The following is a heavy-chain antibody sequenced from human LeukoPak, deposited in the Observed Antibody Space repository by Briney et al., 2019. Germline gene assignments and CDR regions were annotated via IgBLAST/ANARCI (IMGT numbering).Heavy chain of an antibody. V-gene: IGHV1-18*01. CDR1: GYTFTSYG. CDR3: ARDTYIVVVPAAIPSWYYYMDV. CDR2: ISAYNGNT. Sequence: ASVKVSCKASGYTFTSYGISWVRQAPGQGLEWMGWISAYNGNTNYAQKLQGRDTMTTDTSTSTAYMELRSLRSDDTAVYYCARDTYIVVVPAAIPSWYYYMDVWGKGTTVTVSS. J-gene: IGHJ6*03. D-gene: IGHD2-2*02.